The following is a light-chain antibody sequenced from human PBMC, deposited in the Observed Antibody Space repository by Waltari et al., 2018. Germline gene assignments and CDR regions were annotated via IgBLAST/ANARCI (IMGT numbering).Light chain of an antibody. CDR2: KAS. CDR3: QHYHRFPLT. V-gene: IGKV1-5*03. J-gene: IGKJ4*01. CDR1: QNINRW. Sequence: DIQMTQSPSTLSASVGDRVTITCRASQNINRWLAWYQQKPGTVPKLLIFKASSLKSGVPSRFSGSVSGKDFTLTISSLQPEDFATYYCQHYHRFPLTFGGGTKVEIK.